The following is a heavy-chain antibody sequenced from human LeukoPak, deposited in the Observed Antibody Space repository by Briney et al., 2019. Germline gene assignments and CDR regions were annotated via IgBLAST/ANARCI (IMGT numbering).Heavy chain of an antibody. D-gene: IGHD2-15*01. CDR1: GGSISSGDYC. Sequence: PSQTLSLTCTVAGGSISSGDYCWSCIRQPPGKGLECIGYIYYSGSTYYNPSLKSRVTISVDTSKNQFSLKLSSVTAADTAVYYCATIATPEYCSGRSCYGWFWFDPWGQGTLVTVSS. CDR3: ATIATPEYCSGRSCYGWFWFDP. J-gene: IGHJ5*02. V-gene: IGHV4-30-4*01. CDR2: IYYSGST.